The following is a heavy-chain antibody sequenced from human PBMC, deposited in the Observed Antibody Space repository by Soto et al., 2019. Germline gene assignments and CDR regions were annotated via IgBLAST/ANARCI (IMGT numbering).Heavy chain of an antibody. V-gene: IGHV4-39*01. J-gene: IGHJ5*02. Sequence: ASETLSLTFTVSGGSISSSSYYWGWIRQPPGKGLEWIGSIYYSGSTYYNPSLKSRVTISVDTSKNQFSLKLSSVTAADTAVYYCARAGTIFGEGNWFDPWGQGTLVTVSS. D-gene: IGHD3-3*01. CDR2: IYYSGST. CDR1: GGSISSSSYY. CDR3: ARAGTIFGEGNWFDP.